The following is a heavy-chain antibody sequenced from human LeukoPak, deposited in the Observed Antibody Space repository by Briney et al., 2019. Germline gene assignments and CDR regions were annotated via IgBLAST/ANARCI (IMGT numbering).Heavy chain of an antibody. V-gene: IGHV3-23*01. CDR1: GFTFSSYA. Sequence: GGSLRLSCAASGFTFSSYAMSWVRQAPGKGLEWVSAISGSGGSTYYADSVKGRFTISRDNSKNTLYLQMNSLRAEDTAVYYCAKAGAARPIDYYYYMDVWGKGTTVTVSS. D-gene: IGHD6-6*01. J-gene: IGHJ6*03. CDR3: AKAGAARPIDYYYYMDV. CDR2: ISGSGGST.